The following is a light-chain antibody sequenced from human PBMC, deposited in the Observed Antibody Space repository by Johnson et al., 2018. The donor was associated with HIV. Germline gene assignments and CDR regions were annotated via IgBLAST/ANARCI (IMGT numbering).Light chain of an antibody. J-gene: IGLJ1*01. CDR2: ENN. Sequence: QSVLTQPPSVSAAPGQKVTISCSGSTSNIGNNYVSWFQQLPGTAPKLLIYENNERPPGIPDRFSGSKSGTSATLGINGLQTGDEADYYCGTWDSSLSAGVFGTGTKVTVL. V-gene: IGLV1-51*02. CDR1: TSNIGNNY. CDR3: GTWDSSLSAGV.